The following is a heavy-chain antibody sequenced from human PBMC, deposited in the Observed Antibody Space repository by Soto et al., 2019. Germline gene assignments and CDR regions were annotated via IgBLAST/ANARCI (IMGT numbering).Heavy chain of an antibody. CDR1: GYTLTHYD. D-gene: IGHD2-8*01. J-gene: IGHJ5*02. CDR3: ARGLAEDGA. CDR2: INAGSGNT. Sequence: QVQLVQSGAEVKKPGASVKVSCTASGYTLTHYDIHWVSHAPGQRLEWMGFINAGSGNTKYSQTFQGRLTFTKDTSASTAYMDLISLRSEDTAIYYCARGLAEDGAWGQGTQVTGSS. V-gene: IGHV1-3*01.